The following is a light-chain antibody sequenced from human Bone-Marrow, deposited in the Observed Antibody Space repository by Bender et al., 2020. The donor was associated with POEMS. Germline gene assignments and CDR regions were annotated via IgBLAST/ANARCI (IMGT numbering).Light chain of an antibody. CDR1: TSNIGRNS. CDR2: RSD. J-gene: IGLJ3*02. V-gene: IGLV1-47*01. CDR3: ASWDDRLPGWV. Sequence: QSLLTQPPSPSGAPGQTVIISCSGGTSNIGRNSPHCYYHFPGPAPKLLIFRSDQRPSDVPDRISGFRSGTSASLAISGLRSEDEADYYCASWDDRLPGWVFGAGTKVTVL.